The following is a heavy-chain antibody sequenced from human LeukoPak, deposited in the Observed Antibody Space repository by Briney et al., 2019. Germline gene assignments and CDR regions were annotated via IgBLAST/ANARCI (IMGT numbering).Heavy chain of an antibody. CDR2: IYISGST. D-gene: IGHD1-1*01. V-gene: IGHV4-4*07. J-gene: IGHJ4*02. CDR3: ARERDNWNEGGFDY. CDR1: GGSINTYY. Sequence: SETLSLTCTVSGGSINTYYWSWIRQPAGKGLEWIGRIYISGSTNYNPSLKSRVTMSLDTSKNQFSLRLSSVTAADTAVYYCARERDNWNEGGFDYWGQGTLVTVSS.